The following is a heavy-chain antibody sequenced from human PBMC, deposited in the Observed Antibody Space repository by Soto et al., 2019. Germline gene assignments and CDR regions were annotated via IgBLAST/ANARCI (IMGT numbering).Heavy chain of an antibody. J-gene: IGHJ4*02. CDR2: IKSKTDGGTT. D-gene: IGHD3-9*01. CDR3: TTSPYYDILTGYYRNY. V-gene: IGHV3-15*01. Sequence: GGSLRLSCAASGFTFSNAWMSWVRQAPGKGLEWVGRIKSKTDGGTTDYAAPVKGRFTISRDDSKNTLYLQMNSLKTEDTAVYYCTTSPYYDILTGYYRNYWGQGTLVTVSS. CDR1: GFTFSNAW.